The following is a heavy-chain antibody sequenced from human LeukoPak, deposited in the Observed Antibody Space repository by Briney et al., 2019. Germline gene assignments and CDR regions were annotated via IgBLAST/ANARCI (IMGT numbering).Heavy chain of an antibody. CDR2: ISAYNGNT. CDR1: GYTFTSYG. J-gene: IGHJ4*02. D-gene: IGHD3-3*02. Sequence: GASVKVSCKASGYTFTSYGISWVRQAPGQGLEWMGWISAYNGNTNYAQKLQGRVTMTTDTSTSIAYMELRSLRSDDTAVYYCARLDFIFDPNYYYFIYWGQGTLVTVSS. V-gene: IGHV1-18*01. CDR3: ARLDFIFDPNYYYFIY.